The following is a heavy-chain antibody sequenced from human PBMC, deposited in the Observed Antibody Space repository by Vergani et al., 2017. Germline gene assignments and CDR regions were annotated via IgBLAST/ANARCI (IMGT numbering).Heavy chain of an antibody. CDR1: GFTSSYYG. CDR3: ATKSCCTPGCQIGYFRE. V-gene: IGHV3-30*03. Sequence: QGHQGESGGGVVQPGRSLRLSCVVSGFTSSYYGMHWVRQAPGKGLEWVAVISYDGTQKYYADSVKGRFTISRDNSKSTLYLQMNSLRTEDTAVYYCATKSCCTPGCQIGYFREWGQGTLVTVSS. CDR2: ISYDGTQK. J-gene: IGHJ4*02. D-gene: IGHD1-1*01.